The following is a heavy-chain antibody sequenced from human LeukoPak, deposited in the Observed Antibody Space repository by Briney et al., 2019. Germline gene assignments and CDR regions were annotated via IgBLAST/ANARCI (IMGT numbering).Heavy chain of an antibody. D-gene: IGHD1-26*01. CDR1: GFTFSSYW. J-gene: IGHJ4*02. CDR3: AKDRYSGSYPSDY. V-gene: IGHV3-7*03. Sequence: GGSLRLSCAASGFTFSSYWMSWVRQAPGKGLEWVANIKQDGSEKYYVDSVKGRFTISRDNSKNTLYLQMNSLRAEDTAVYYCAKDRYSGSYPSDYWGQGTLVTVSS. CDR2: IKQDGSEK.